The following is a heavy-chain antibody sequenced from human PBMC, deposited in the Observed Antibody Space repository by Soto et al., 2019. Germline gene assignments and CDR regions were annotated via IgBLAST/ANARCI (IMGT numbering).Heavy chain of an antibody. J-gene: IGHJ4*02. CDR2: TNPNSGST. CDR1: GYSFTNYY. Sequence: QVQLVQSGAEVKKPGASVRVSCRTSGYSFTNYYIHWVRQAPGQGLEWMGITNPNSGSTSYAQQFQGRLSMTRDTSTSTVYMDRSSLTSEDTAVYYWARDLGHRSRHDAHRGSCDSWGQGTLVTVSS. CDR3: ARDLGHRSRHDAHRGSCDS. D-gene: IGHD6-13*01. V-gene: IGHV1-46*01.